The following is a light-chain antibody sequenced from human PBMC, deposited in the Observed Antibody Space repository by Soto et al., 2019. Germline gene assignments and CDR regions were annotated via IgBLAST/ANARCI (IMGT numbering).Light chain of an antibody. V-gene: IGLV4-69*01. CDR1: SGHSSYA. CDR2: LNSDGSH. Sequence: QAVVTQSPSASASLGASVKLTCTLSSGHSSYAIAWHQQQPEKGPRYLMKLNSDGSHSKGDGIPDRFSGSSSGAERYLTISSLKSEDEADYYCQTWGTGIHWVFGGGTKLTVL. CDR3: QTWGTGIHWV. J-gene: IGLJ3*02.